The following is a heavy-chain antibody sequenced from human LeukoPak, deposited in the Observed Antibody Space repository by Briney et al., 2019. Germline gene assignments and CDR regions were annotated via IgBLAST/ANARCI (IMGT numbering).Heavy chain of an antibody. J-gene: IGHJ5*02. CDR1: GVSISSGSYY. V-gene: IGHV4-61*02. D-gene: IGHD2-15*01. CDR2: IYTSVST. Sequence: SETLSLTCTVSGVSISSGSYYWSWIRQPAGKGLEWIGRIYTSVSTNYNPSLKSRVTISVDTSKNQVSLKLSSVTAADTAVYYCARGSRPRFDPWGQGTLVTVSS. CDR3: ARGSRPRFDP.